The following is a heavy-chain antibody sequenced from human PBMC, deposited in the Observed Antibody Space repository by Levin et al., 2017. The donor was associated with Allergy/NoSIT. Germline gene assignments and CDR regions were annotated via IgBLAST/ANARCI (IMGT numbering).Heavy chain of an antibody. D-gene: IGHD6-13*01. CDR3: ARDASLLSSSWFDY. Sequence: SCAASGFTFSDYYMSWIRQAPGKGLEWVSSISSSGSTIYYADSVKGRFTISRDNAKNSLYLQMNSLRAEDTAVYYCARDASLLSSSWFDYWGQGTLVTVSS. V-gene: IGHV3-11*01. CDR1: GFTFSDYY. CDR2: ISSSGSTI. J-gene: IGHJ4*02.